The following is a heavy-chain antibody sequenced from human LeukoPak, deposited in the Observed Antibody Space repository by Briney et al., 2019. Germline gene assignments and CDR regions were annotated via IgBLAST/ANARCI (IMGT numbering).Heavy chain of an antibody. CDR3: TRATMVRGVIIYFDY. D-gene: IGHD3-10*01. Sequence: GRSLRLSCTASGFTFGDYAMSWVRQAPGKGLEWVGFIRSKAYGGTTEYAASVKGRFTISRDDSKSIAYLQMNSLKTEDTAVYYCTRATMVRGVIIYFDYWGQGTWSPSPQ. CDR2: IRSKAYGGTT. J-gene: IGHJ4*02. V-gene: IGHV3-49*04. CDR1: GFTFGDYA.